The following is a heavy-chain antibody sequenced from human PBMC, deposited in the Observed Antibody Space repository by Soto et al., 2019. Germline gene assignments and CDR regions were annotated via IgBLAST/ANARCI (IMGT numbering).Heavy chain of an antibody. J-gene: IGHJ4*02. D-gene: IGHD3-22*01. CDR2: IYYSGST. CDR1: GGSISSGGYY. Sequence: QVQLQESGPGLVKPSQTLSLTCTVSGGSISSGGYYWSWIRQHPGKGLEWIGYIYYSGSTYYNPSLKSRVTISVDTSKNQFSLKLSSVTAADTAVYYCARASGYYDSSGYYPALYYFYYWGQGTLVTVSS. V-gene: IGHV4-31*03. CDR3: ARASGYYDSSGYYPALYYFYY.